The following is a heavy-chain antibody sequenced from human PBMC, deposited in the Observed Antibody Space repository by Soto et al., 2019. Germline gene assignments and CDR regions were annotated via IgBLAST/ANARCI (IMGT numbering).Heavy chain of an antibody. CDR2: INHSGST. J-gene: IGHJ6*02. CDR3: ARGGFGAMYYYYYYGMDV. CDR1: GGSFSGYY. D-gene: IGHD3-3*01. Sequence: SETLSLTFAVYGGSFSGYYWSWIRQPPGKGLEWIGEINHSGSTNYNPSLKSRVTISVDTSKNQFSLKLSSVTAADTAVYYCARGGFGAMYYYYYYGMDVWGQGTTVTAP. V-gene: IGHV4-34*01.